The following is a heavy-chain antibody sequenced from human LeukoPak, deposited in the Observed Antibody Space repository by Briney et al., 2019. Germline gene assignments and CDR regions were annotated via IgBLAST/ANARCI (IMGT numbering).Heavy chain of an antibody. D-gene: IGHD3-3*01. V-gene: IGHV7-4-1*02. Sequence: AASVKVSCKASGYTFTSYAMNWVRQAPGQGLEWMGWINTNTGNPTYAQGFTGRFVFSLDTSVSTAYLQISSLKAEDTAVYYCARDPRPYYDFWSGYLSWFDPWGQGTLVTVSS. J-gene: IGHJ5*02. CDR2: INTNTGNP. CDR3: ARDPRPYYDFWSGYLSWFDP. CDR1: GYTFTSYA.